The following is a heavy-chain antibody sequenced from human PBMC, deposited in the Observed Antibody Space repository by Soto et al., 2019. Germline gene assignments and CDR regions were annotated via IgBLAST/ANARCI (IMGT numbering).Heavy chain of an antibody. CDR3: ASLSAMAGWYYFDS. CDR2: IYYSWST. D-gene: IGHD2-8*01. V-gene: IGHV4-59*08. Sequence: QVQLQESGPGLVKPSETLSLTCSVSGGSISSHHWSWIRQPPGKGLEWIGYIYYSWSTHYNPSLTSRVTISADTSKNQFSLTLISVTAADTAVYYCASLSAMAGWYYFDSWGQGALVTVS. CDR1: GGSISSHH. J-gene: IGHJ4*02.